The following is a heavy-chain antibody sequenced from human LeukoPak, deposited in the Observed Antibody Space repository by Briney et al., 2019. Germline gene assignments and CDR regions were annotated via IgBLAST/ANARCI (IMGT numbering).Heavy chain of an antibody. CDR3: ASHYYGSGQKADYYFYYYMDV. CDR1: GGTFSSYA. Sequence: GASVKVSCKASGGTFSSYAISWVRQAPGQGLEWMGGVIPLFGTTKYAQRFRGRLTITTDESTGTAYMDLSSLRSEDTAVYYCASHYYGSGQKADYYFYYYMDVWGTGTAVTVS. J-gene: IGHJ6*03. CDR2: VIPLFGTT. V-gene: IGHV1-69*05. D-gene: IGHD3-10*01.